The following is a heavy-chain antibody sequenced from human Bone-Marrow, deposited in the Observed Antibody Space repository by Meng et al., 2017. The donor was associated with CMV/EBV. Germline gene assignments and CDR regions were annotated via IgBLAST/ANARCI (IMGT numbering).Heavy chain of an antibody. CDR1: GGSFSGYY. CDR3: AMARYNCNPAAFDI. J-gene: IGHJ3*02. Sequence: GSLRLSCAVYGGSFSGYYWSWIRQPPGKGLEWIGENNHSGSTNYNPSLKSRVTISVDTSKNQFALKLSSVTAADTAVYYCAMARYNCNPAAFDIWGQGTMVTVSS. D-gene: IGHD1-20*01. V-gene: IGHV4-34*01. CDR2: NNHSGST.